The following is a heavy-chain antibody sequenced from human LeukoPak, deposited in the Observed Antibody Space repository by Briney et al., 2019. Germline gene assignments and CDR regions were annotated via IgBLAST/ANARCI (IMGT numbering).Heavy chain of an antibody. D-gene: IGHD6-13*01. CDR3: AKVPVWQQLVDY. V-gene: IGHV3-23*01. CDR2: ISGSGGST. Sequence: GGSLRLSCAASGFSFSNYAMNWVRQAPGKGLEWVSIISGSGGSTYYADSVKGRFTISRDNSKNTLYLQMNSLRAEDTALYYCAKVPVWQQLVDYWGQGTLVTVSS. J-gene: IGHJ4*02. CDR1: GFSFSNYA.